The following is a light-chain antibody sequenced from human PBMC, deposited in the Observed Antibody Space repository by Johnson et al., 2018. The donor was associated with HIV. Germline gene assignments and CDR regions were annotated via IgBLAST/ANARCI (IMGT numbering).Light chain of an antibody. CDR1: SSNIGNNY. J-gene: IGLJ1*01. CDR3: GTCDSSLGKV. V-gene: IGLV1-51*01. CDR2: DNN. Sequence: QSVLTQPPSVSAAPGQKVTISCSGSSSNIGNNYVSWYQQLPGTAPKLLIYDNNKRPSGIPDRFSGSKSGTSATLGITGLQTGDEADYYCGTCDSSLGKVFGTGTKVTVL.